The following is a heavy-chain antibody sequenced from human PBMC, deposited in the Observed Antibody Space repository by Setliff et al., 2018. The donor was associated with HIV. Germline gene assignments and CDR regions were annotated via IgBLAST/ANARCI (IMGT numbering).Heavy chain of an antibody. CDR3: ARAGNYGAFDGFDI. Sequence: SETLSLTCIVSGVSTISSSSSYYWGWIRQPPGKGLEWIGYISHSGITYYNPSLKSRVTISVDTSKSHVSLMLRSVTAADTAVYYCARAGNYGAFDGFDIWGQGTMVTVSS. CDR2: ISHSGIT. J-gene: IGHJ3*02. V-gene: IGHV4-39*02. D-gene: IGHD1-7*01. CDR1: GVSTISSSSSYY.